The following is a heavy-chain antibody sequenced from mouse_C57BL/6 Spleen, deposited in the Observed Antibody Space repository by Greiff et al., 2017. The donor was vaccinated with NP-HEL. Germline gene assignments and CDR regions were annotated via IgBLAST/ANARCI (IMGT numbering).Heavy chain of an antibody. CDR2: IDPSDSET. J-gene: IGHJ4*01. D-gene: IGHD2-1*01. CDR1: GYTFTSYW. Sequence: QVHVKQPGAELVRPGSSVKLSCKASGYTFTSYWMHWVKQRPIQGLEWIGNIDPSDSETHYNQKFKDKATLTVDKSSSTAYMQLSSLTSEDSAVYYCARSQLYFDYWGQGTSVTVSS. CDR3: ARSQLYFDY. V-gene: IGHV1-52*01.